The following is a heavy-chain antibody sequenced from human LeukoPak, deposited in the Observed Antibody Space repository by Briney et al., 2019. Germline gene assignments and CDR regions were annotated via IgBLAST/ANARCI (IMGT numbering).Heavy chain of an antibody. V-gene: IGHV1-24*01. CDR1: GYTLTELS. D-gene: IGHD6-19*01. Sequence: ASVKVSCKVSGYTLTELSIHWVRQAPGKGLEWMGAFDPEDGETIYAQKFQGRVTMTEDTSTDTAYMELSSLRSEDTAVYYCASTRRYSSGWFSFDYWGQGTLVTVSS. J-gene: IGHJ4*02. CDR3: ASTRRYSSGWFSFDY. CDR2: FDPEDGET.